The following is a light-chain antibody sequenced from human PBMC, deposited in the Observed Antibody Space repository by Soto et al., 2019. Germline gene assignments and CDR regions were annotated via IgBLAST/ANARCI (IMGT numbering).Light chain of an antibody. CDR2: LAS. J-gene: IGKJ4*02. Sequence: IQLTQSPYSLSASVGDRVTITCRASQVISKYLAWYQQKPGTAPKLLIYLASTLQGGVPSRFSGSGSGTDFSLTIISLQPEDVATYYCQYLNSFPLTFGGGTKVEIK. CDR1: QVISKY. CDR3: QYLNSFPLT. V-gene: IGKV1-9*01.